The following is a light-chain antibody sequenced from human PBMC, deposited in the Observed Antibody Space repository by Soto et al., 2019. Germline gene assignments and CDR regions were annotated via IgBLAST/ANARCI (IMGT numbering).Light chain of an antibody. CDR1: QSLLHSNGYNY. J-gene: IGKJ1*01. CDR2: LGS. V-gene: IGKV2-28*01. Sequence: DIVMTQSPLSLPVTPGEPASISCRSSQSLLHSNGYNYLDWYLQKPGQSPQLLIYLGSNRASGVPDRFNGGGSGTDFTLKISRVEAVDVWVYYCMQALQTPKTFGQGTKVEIK. CDR3: MQALQTPKT.